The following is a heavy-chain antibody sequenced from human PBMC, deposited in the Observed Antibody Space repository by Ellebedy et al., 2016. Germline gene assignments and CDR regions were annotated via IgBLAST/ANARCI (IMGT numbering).Heavy chain of an antibody. CDR3: ARCRDYGDHEPLDY. V-gene: IGHV3-23*01. CDR1: GFTFSSYA. Sequence: GESLKISXAASGFTFSSYAMSWVRQAPGKGLEWVSAISGSGGSTYYADSVKGRFTISRDNSKNTLYLQMNSLRTEDAAVYYCARCRDYGDHEPLDYWGQGTLVTVSS. J-gene: IGHJ4*02. CDR2: ISGSGGST. D-gene: IGHD4-17*01.